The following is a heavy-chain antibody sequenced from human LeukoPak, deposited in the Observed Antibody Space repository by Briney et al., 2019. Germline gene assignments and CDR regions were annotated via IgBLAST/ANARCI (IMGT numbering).Heavy chain of an antibody. V-gene: IGHV4-31*03. CDR3: ARGQQLINWFDP. Sequence: PSETLSLTCTVSGGSISSGGYYWSWIRQHLGKGLEWIGYIYYSGSTYYNPSLKSRVTISVDTSKNQFSLKLSSVTAADTAVYYCARGQQLINWFDPWGQGTLVTVSS. D-gene: IGHD6-13*01. CDR2: IYYSGST. J-gene: IGHJ5*02. CDR1: GGSISSGGYY.